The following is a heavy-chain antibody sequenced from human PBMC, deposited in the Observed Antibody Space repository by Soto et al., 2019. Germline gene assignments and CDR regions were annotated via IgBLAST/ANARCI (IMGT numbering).Heavy chain of an antibody. V-gene: IGHV3-30*18. D-gene: IGHD2-15*01. CDR2: ISYDGSNK. J-gene: IGHJ4*02. Sequence: LRLSCAASGFTFSSYGMHWVRQAPGKGLEWVAVISYDGSNKYYADSVKGRFTISRDNSKNTLYLQMNSLRAEDTAVYYCAKSSSVAAVRYYFDYWGQGTLVTVSS. CDR3: AKSSSVAAVRYYFDY. CDR1: GFTFSSYG.